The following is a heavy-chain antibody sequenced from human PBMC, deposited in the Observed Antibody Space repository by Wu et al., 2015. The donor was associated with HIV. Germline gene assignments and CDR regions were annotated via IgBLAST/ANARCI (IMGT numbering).Heavy chain of an antibody. CDR3: ARVSSSSWYLWYYFDY. D-gene: IGHD6-13*01. CDR1: GYTFTGYY. Sequence: QVQLVQSGAEVKKPGASVKVSCKASGYTFTGYYMHWVRQAPGQGLEWMGWINPNSGGTNYAQKFQGRVTMTRDTSISTAYMELSRLRSDDTAVYYCARVSSSSWYLWYYFDYWGQGTLVTVSS. J-gene: IGHJ4*02. CDR2: INPNSGGT. V-gene: IGHV1-2*02.